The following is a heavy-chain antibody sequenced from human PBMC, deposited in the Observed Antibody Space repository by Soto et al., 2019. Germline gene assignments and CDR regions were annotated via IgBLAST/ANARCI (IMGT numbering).Heavy chain of an antibody. CDR2: INYSGST. CDR1: GGSISRYY. V-gene: IGHV4-59*08. CDR3: ARRYGYSFDY. D-gene: IGHD1-1*01. J-gene: IGHJ4*02. Sequence: SETLSLICTVSGGSISRYYWSWIRQPPGKGLEWIGEINYSGSTNYNPSLKSRVTISVDTSKNQFSLKLSSVTAADTAVYYCARRYGYSFDYWGQGTLVTVSS.